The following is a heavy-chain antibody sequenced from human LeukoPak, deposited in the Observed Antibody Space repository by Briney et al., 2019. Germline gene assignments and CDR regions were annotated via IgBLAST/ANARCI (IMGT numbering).Heavy chain of an antibody. Sequence: ASVKVSCKASGYTFTSYYMRWVRQAPGQGLEWMGIINPSGGSTSYAQKFQGRVTMTRDTSTSTVYMELSSLRSEDTAVYYCARDRYGEITFDYWGQGTLVTVSS. J-gene: IGHJ4*02. V-gene: IGHV1-46*01. CDR3: ARDRYGEITFDY. CDR2: INPSGGST. D-gene: IGHD4-17*01. CDR1: GYTFTSYY.